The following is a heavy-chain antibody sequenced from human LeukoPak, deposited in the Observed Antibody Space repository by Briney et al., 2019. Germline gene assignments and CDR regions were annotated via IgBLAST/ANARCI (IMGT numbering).Heavy chain of an antibody. CDR1: GFTFSSYA. Sequence: GGSLRLSCAASGFTFSSYAMSWVRQAPGNGLEWVSAISGSGGSTYYADSVKGRFTISRDNSKNTLYLQMNSLRAEDTAVYYCARDSSSGSYYGYWGQGTLVTVSS. V-gene: IGHV3-23*01. CDR3: ARDSSSGSYYGY. CDR2: ISGSGGST. J-gene: IGHJ4*02. D-gene: IGHD1-26*01.